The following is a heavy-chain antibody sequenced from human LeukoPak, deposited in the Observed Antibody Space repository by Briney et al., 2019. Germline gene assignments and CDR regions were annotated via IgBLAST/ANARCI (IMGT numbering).Heavy chain of an antibody. V-gene: IGHV3-30*01. D-gene: IGHD1-26*01. CDR1: GFTFSSYA. Sequence: GGSLRLSCAASGFTFSSYAMHWVRQAPGKGLEWVAVISYDGSNKYYADSVKGRFTFSRDNSKNTLYLQMNSLRAEDTAVYYCARVGATLAFDYWGQGTLVTVSS. CDR2: ISYDGSNK. J-gene: IGHJ4*02. CDR3: ARVGATLAFDY.